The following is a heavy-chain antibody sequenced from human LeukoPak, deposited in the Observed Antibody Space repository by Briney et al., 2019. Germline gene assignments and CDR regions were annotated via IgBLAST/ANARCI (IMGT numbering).Heavy chain of an antibody. J-gene: IGHJ4*02. CDR1: GFTLSTCW. CDR2: IKQDESKK. CDR3: ARTYSWSLSRFDY. D-gene: IGHD3-16*02. Sequence: GGSLRLSCAASGFTLSTCWMTWVRQAPGKGLEWVANIKQDESKKNYVDSVNGRFTISRDNAKNSLYLQMNSLRAEDTAVYYCARTYSWSLSRFDYWGQGTLVTVSS. V-gene: IGHV3-7*01.